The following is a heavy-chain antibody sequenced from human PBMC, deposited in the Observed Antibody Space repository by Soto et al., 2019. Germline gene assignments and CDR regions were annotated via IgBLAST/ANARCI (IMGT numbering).Heavy chain of an antibody. CDR3: ARENSGTLAASGGLDY. CDR2: IWYDGSNK. V-gene: IGHV3-33*01. J-gene: IGHJ4*02. Sequence: QVQLVESGGGVVQPGRSLRLSCAASGFIFSTYGMHWVRQAPGKGLEWVAVIWYDGSNKYYADSVKGRLTVSRDNSKNTLYLQMNSLRAEDTAVYYCARENSGTLAASGGLDYWGQGTLVTVSS. D-gene: IGHD6-13*01. CDR1: GFIFSTYG.